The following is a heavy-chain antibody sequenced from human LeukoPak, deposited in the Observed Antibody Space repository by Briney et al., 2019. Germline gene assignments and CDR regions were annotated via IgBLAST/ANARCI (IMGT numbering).Heavy chain of an antibody. CDR1: GYTFTGYY. V-gene: IGHV1-2*02. J-gene: IGHJ4*02. Sequence: GASVKVSCKASGYTFTGYYMHWVRQAPGQGLEWMGWINPNSGGTNYAQKFQGRVTMTRDTSISTAYMEQSRLRSDDTAVYYCARDIRRGYSSGFDYWGQGTLVTVSS. CDR3: ARDIRRGYSSGFDY. CDR2: INPNSGGT. D-gene: IGHD6-19*01.